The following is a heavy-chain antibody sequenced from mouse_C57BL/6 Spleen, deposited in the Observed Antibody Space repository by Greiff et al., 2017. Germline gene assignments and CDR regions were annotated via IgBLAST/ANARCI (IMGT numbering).Heavy chain of an antibody. CDR3: ARWGLRPFDY. V-gene: IGHV1-26*01. D-gene: IGHD2-4*01. Sequence: VQLQQSGPELVKPGASVKISCKASGYTFTDYYMNWVKQSHGKSLEWIGDINPNNGGTSYNQKFKGKATLTVDKSSSTAYMELRSLTSEDSAVYYCARWGLRPFDYWGQGTTLTVSS. CDR2: INPNNGGT. CDR1: GYTFTDYY. J-gene: IGHJ2*01.